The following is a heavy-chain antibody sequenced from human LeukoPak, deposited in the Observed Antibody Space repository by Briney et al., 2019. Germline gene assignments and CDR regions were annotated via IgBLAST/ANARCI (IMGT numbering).Heavy chain of an antibody. CDR1: GGSISSGNYY. V-gene: IGHV4-31*03. CDR3: ARGPRSSDWYNVDY. J-gene: IGHJ4*02. D-gene: IGHD6-19*01. CDR2: IYYSGST. Sequence: PSQTLSLTCTVSGGSISSGNYYWSWIRQHPGKGLEWIGYIYYSGSTYYNPSLKSRVTISVDTSKNQFSLKLSSVTAADTAVYYCARGPRSSDWYNVDYWGRGTLVTVSS.